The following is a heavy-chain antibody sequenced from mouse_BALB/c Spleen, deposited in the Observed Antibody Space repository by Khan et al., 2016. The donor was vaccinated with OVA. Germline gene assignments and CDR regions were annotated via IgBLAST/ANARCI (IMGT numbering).Heavy chain of an antibody. CDR1: GYSITSGYA. J-gene: IGHJ2*01. D-gene: IGHD1-1*01. CDR3: ARGNYYGYYCDY. Sequence: EVKLLESGPGLVKPSQSLSLTCTVTGYSITSGYAWNWIRQFPGNKLEWMGYISYSGVTSYTPSLKSRISITRHPSKNQFFLQLNSVTTEDTATYYGARGNYYGYYCDYWGQGTTLTVSS. V-gene: IGHV3-2*02. CDR2: ISYSGVT.